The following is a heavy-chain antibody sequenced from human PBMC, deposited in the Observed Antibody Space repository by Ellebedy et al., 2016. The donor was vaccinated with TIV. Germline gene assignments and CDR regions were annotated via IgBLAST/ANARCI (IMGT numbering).Heavy chain of an antibody. CDR3: ARHLLRDYYGSGSPNYWYFDL. CDR2: IYYSGST. CDR1: GGSIRSSSYY. J-gene: IGHJ2*01. V-gene: IGHV4-39*01. Sequence: GSLRLSXTVSGGSIRSSSYYWGWIRQPPGKGLEWIANIYYSGSTYYNPSLKSRVTISVDTSKNQFSLKLSSLTAADTAVYHCARHLLRDYYGSGSPNYWYFDLWGRGTLVTVSS. D-gene: IGHD3-10*01.